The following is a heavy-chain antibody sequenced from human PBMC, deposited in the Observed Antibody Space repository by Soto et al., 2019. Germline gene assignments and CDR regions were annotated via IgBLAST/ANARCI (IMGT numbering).Heavy chain of an antibody. J-gene: IGHJ4*02. CDR2: INSDGSTT. Sequence: PGGSLRLSCAASGFTSSAYWMHWVRQAPGKGLVWVSRINSDGSTTDYADSVKGRFTISRDNAKNTLYLQMNSLRAEDTAVYYCARSSTFNDYWGQGTPVTVSS. V-gene: IGHV3-74*01. CDR3: ARSSTFNDY. CDR1: GFTSSAYW. D-gene: IGHD6-6*01.